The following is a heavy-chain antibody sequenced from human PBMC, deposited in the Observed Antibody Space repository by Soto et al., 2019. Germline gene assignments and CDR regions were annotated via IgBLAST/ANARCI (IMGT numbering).Heavy chain of an antibody. J-gene: IGHJ5*02. V-gene: IGHV3-21*01. Sequence: PWRALRLSCAASGFSFNNYRINWVRQAPGKGLEWVSSISSSTSYIYYADSVKGRFTISRDNAKKSLYLQMNSLRAEDTAVYYCARGTSDYYDSSGYFSPWGQGTLVTVSS. D-gene: IGHD3-22*01. CDR1: GFSFNNYR. CDR2: ISSSTSYI. CDR3: ARGTSDYYDSSGYFSP.